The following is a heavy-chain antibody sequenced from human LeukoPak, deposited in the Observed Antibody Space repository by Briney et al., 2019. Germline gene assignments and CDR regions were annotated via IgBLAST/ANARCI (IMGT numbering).Heavy chain of an antibody. CDR2: INSDGSST. Sequence: GGSLRLSCAASGFTFSSYWMHWVRQAPGKGLVWVSRINSDGSSTSYADSVKGRFTISRDNAKNTLYLQMNSLRAEDTAVYYCARDGAVHYYDSSGYRGDAFDIWGQGTMVTVSS. CDR1: GFTFSSYW. V-gene: IGHV3-74*01. J-gene: IGHJ3*02. CDR3: ARDGAVHYYDSSGYRGDAFDI. D-gene: IGHD3-22*01.